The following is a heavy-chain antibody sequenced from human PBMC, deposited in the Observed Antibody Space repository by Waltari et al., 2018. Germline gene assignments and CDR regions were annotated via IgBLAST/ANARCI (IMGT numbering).Heavy chain of an antibody. Sequence: EVQLVQSGAEVKKPGESLKISCKGSGYRFTNYWIGWVRQMPGKGLEWMGFVEPGDSDTRYSQSFQGQVTISADKSISTAYMQWSSLRASDTAMYYCARAYASGDDAFDLWGQGTVVTVSS. V-gene: IGHV5-51*01. CDR2: VEPGDSDT. D-gene: IGHD2-2*01. CDR1: GYRFTNYW. CDR3: ARAYASGDDAFDL. J-gene: IGHJ3*01.